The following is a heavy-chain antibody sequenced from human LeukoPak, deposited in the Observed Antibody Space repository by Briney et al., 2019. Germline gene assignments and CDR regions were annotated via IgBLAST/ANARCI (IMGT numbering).Heavy chain of an antibody. J-gene: IGHJ5*02. CDR2: IDYSGYT. CDR3: ARGGYYGSGNDFRFDP. V-gene: IGHV4-59*13. Sequence: PSETLSLTCTVSGGSISSYYWSWIRQPPGKGLEWIGCIDYSGYTNYNPSLKSRVTISVDTSKNQFSLKLTSVTAADTAVYFCARGGYYGSGNDFRFDPWGQGTLVTVSS. D-gene: IGHD3-10*01. CDR1: GGSISSYY.